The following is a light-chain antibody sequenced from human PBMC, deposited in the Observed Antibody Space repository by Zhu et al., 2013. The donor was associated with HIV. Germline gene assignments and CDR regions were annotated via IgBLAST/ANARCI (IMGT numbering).Light chain of an antibody. CDR1: QSIGNY. CDR2: VAS. Sequence: DIQMTQSPSSLSASVGDRVIITCRTSQSIGNYLDWYQQKPGKAPNLLIYVASSLQSGVPSRFSGSGSGTEFTLTISSLQPEDFATYYCQQLKTYPRSFGQGTKVEIK. J-gene: IGKJ2*01. V-gene: IGKV1-39*01. CDR3: QQLKTYPRS.